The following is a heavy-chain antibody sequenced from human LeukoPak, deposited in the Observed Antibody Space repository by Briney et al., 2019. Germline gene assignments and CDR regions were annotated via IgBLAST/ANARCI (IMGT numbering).Heavy chain of an antibody. CDR3: AREDNLMDFWSGYSDY. CDR2: ISTYNGHT. Sequence: ASVKVSCKASGYTFTSYAISWVRQAPGQRLEWMGWISTYNGHTNCAQKLQGRVTMTTDTSTSTACMELRSLRSDDTAVYYYAREDNLMDFWSGYSDYWGQGTLVTVSS. V-gene: IGHV1-18*01. D-gene: IGHD3-3*01. J-gene: IGHJ4*02. CDR1: GYTFTSYA.